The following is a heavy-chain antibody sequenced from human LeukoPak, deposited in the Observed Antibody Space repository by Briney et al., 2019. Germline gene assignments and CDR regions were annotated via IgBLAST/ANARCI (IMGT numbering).Heavy chain of an antibody. CDR3: ARDVAAAGNDAFDI. D-gene: IGHD6-13*01. V-gene: IGHV3-48*01. J-gene: IGHJ3*02. CDR2: ISSSSSTI. Sequence: GGSLRLSCAASGFTFSSYSMNWVRQAPGKGLEWVSYISSSSSTIYYADSVKGRFTISRDNAKNSLYLQMNSLRAEDTAVYYCARDVAAAGNDAFDIWGQGTMVTVSS. CDR1: GFTFSSYS.